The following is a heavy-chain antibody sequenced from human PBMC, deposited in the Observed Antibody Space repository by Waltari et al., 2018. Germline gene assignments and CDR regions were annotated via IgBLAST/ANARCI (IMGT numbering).Heavy chain of an antibody. CDR2: IKQDGSEK. J-gene: IGHJ3*01. Sequence: EVQLVDSGGGLVKPGGSLRCSCAGSGSTFSNYWMSWVRQAPGKGPEWLANIKQDGSEKYYVDSLKGRFTISRDNAKNSIYLQMSSLTAEDTAVYYCARTIGGGAFDLWGQGTMVTVSS. CDR1: GSTFSNYW. CDR3: ARTIGGGAFDL. D-gene: IGHD3-9*01. V-gene: IGHV3-7*01.